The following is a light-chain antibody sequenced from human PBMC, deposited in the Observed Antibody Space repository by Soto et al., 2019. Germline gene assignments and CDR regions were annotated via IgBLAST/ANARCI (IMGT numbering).Light chain of an antibody. Sequence: DIQMTQSPSTLSASVGDRVTITCRASQSISSWLAWYQQKPGKAPKVLIYDASSLESGVPSRFSGSGSGTEFTLTISSLQPDDFATYYCQQYNNYPLTFGQGTNVETK. CDR1: QSISSW. CDR3: QQYNNYPLT. V-gene: IGKV1-5*01. CDR2: DAS. J-gene: IGKJ1*01.